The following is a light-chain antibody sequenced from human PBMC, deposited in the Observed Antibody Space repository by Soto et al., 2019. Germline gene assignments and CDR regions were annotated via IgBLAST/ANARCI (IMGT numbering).Light chain of an antibody. CDR3: SAWDDSLNGENYV. CDR1: SSNIGRKT. J-gene: IGLJ1*01. CDR2: SND. V-gene: IGLV1-44*01. Sequence: QSVLTQPPSASGTPGQRVIISCSGSSSNIGRKTVNWYQQLPGAAPTILIFSNDQRPSGVPGRFSRSKSGTSASLAISGLQSEDNADYYCSAWDDSLNGENYVFGTGTKVTVL.